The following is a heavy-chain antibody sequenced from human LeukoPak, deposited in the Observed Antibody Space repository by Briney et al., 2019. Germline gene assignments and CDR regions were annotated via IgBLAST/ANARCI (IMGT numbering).Heavy chain of an antibody. CDR2: IYSGGST. Sequence: GGSLRLSCAASGFTVSSNYMSWVRQAPGKGLEWVSVIYSGGSTYYADSVKGRFTISRDNSKNTLYLQMNSLRAEDTAVYYCARGLYYYDSSGSPSDYWGQGTLVTVSS. CDR3: ARGLYYYDSSGSPSDY. J-gene: IGHJ4*02. V-gene: IGHV3-66*01. D-gene: IGHD3-22*01. CDR1: GFTVSSNY.